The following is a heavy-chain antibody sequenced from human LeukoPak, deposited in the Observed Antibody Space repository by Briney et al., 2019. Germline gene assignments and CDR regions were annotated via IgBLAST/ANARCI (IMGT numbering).Heavy chain of an antibody. CDR3: ARSSQYYSFDI. CDR1: GGYSSSGGYY. CDR2: IYYSGST. V-gene: IGHV4-31*03. Sequence: SETLSLICTVSGGYSSSGGYYWSWIRQHPGKGLEWIGYIYYSGSTYYNPSLKSRVTISVDTSKNQFSLKLSSVTAADTAVYYCARSSQYYSFDIWGQGTMVTVSS. D-gene: IGHD3-10*01. J-gene: IGHJ3*02.